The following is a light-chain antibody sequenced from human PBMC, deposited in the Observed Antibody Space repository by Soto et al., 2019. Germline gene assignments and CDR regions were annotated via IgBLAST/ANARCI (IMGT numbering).Light chain of an antibody. Sequence: SVLTQPASVSGSPGQSITISCTGTGSDISAYNYVSWYQQHPGKAPKLMLYEVGDRPSGLSNSFSGSKSGTTASLTISRLQPEDEADYYCSSYTSNNFYVFGSATKVTV. J-gene: IGLJ1*01. V-gene: IGLV2-14*01. CDR3: SSYTSNNFYV. CDR2: EVG. CDR1: GSDISAYNY.